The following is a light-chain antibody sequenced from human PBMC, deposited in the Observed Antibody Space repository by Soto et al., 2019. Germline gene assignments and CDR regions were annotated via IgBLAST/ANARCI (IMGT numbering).Light chain of an antibody. J-gene: IGKJ1*01. Sequence: DIVMSQSPLSLAVTPGEPASISCRSSQSLLESRGYNCLEWYLQKPGQSPQLLIFLGSNRASGVPDRFSGSGSGTDFILKISRVEAEDVGVYYCMQSLQAPLTFGQGTKVEIK. CDR1: QSLLESRGYNC. V-gene: IGKV2-28*01. CDR2: LGS. CDR3: MQSLQAPLT.